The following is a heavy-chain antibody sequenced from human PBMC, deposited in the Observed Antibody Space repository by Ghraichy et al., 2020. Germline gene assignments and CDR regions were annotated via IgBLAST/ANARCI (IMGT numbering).Heavy chain of an antibody. V-gene: IGHV2-5*01. D-gene: IGHD3-3*01. CDR3: AHSPQPRFLGDY. CDR1: GFSLTTHGVG. J-gene: IGHJ4*02. Sequence: SGPTLVKPTQTLTLTCTFSGFSLTTHGVGVGWIRQPPGKALEWLAVIYWNDDKRYTPSLKSRLTITKDTSKNQVVLTLTNMDPVDTATYYCAHSPQPRFLGDYWGQGTLVAVSS. CDR2: IYWNDDK.